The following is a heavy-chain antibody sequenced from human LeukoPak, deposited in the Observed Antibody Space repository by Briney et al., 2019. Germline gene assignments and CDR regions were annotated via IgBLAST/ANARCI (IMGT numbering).Heavy chain of an antibody. V-gene: IGHV4-39*07. CDR2: IYYSGST. CDR3: ATIEHTSLIVVVPAAPLGY. D-gene: IGHD2-2*01. Sequence: PSETLSLTCTVSGGSISSSSYYWGWIRQPPGKGLEWIGSIYYSGSTYYNPSLKSRVTISVDTSKNQFSLKLSSVTAADTAVYYCATIEHTSLIVVVPAAPLGYWGQGTLVTVSS. J-gene: IGHJ4*02. CDR1: GGSISSSSYY.